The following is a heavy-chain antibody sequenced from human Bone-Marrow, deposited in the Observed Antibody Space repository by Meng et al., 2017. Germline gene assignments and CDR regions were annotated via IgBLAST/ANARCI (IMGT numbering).Heavy chain of an antibody. CDR1: GGSISSSSYY. J-gene: IGHJ6*02. CDR2: TYYSGST. D-gene: IGHD3-10*01. Sequence: SETLSLTCTVSGGSISSSSYYWGWIRQPPGKGLEWIGSTYYSGSTYYNPSLKSRVTISVDTSKNQFSLKLSSVTAADTAVYYCARDRGSGSYEDYYYGMDVWGQGTTVTVSS. CDR3: ARDRGSGSYEDYYYGMDV. V-gene: IGHV4-39*07.